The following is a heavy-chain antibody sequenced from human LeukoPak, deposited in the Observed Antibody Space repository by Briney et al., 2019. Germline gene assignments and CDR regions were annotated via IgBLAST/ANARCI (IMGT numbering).Heavy chain of an antibody. V-gene: IGHV4-61*02. J-gene: IGHJ4*02. Sequence: SETLSLTFTVSGGSISSGSYYWSWIRQPAGKGLEWIGRIYTSGSTNYNPSLKSRVTISVDTSKNQFSLKLSSVTAADTAMYYCARDKDWNFDWGQGTLVTVSS. D-gene: IGHD1-7*01. CDR1: GGSISSGSYY. CDR2: IYTSGST. CDR3: ARDKDWNFD.